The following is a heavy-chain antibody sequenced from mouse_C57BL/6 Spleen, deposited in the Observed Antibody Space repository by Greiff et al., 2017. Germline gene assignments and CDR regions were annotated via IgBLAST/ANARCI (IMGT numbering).Heavy chain of an antibody. Sequence: VHVKQSGAELVRPGASVKLSCTASGFNIKDDYMHWVKQRPEQGLEWIGWIDPENGDTEYASKFQGKATITADTSSNTAYLQLSSLTSEDTAVYYCTTDYSNYRFAYWGQGTLVTVSA. J-gene: IGHJ3*01. V-gene: IGHV14-4*01. CDR2: IDPENGDT. CDR3: TTDYSNYRFAY. CDR1: GFNIKDDY. D-gene: IGHD2-5*01.